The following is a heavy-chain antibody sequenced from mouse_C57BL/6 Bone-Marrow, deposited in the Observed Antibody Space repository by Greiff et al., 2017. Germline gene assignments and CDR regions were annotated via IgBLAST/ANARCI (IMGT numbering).Heavy chain of an antibody. CDR1: GYTFTSYG. J-gene: IGHJ3*01. CDR2: IHPRSGNT. CDR3: ARRPY. V-gene: IGHV1-81*01. Sequence: QVHVKQSGAELARPGASVKLSCKASGYTFTSYGISWVKQRTGQGLEWIGEIHPRSGNTYYNEKFKGKATLTADKAYSTAYMELRSLTSEDSAVYFCARRPYWGQGTLVTVSA.